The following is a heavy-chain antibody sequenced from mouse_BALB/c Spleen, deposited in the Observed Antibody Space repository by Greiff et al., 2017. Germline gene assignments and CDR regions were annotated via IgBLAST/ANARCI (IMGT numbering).Heavy chain of an antibody. Sequence: EVQRVESGGGLVQPGGSRKLSCAASGFTFSSFGMHWVRQAPEKGLEWVAYISSGSSTIYYADTVKGRFTISRDNPKNTLFLQMTSLRSEDTAMYYCARSTTVVATDYWGQGTTLTVSS. D-gene: IGHD1-1*01. CDR1: GFTFSSFG. CDR3: ARSTTVVATDY. CDR2: ISSGSSTI. V-gene: IGHV5-17*02. J-gene: IGHJ2*01.